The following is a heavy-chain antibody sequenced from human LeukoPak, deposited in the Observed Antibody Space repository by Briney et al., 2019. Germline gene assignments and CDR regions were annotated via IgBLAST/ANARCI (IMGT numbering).Heavy chain of an antibody. CDR1: GLIVDNYN. Sequence: GGSLRPSCAPSGLIVDNYNIDCVRQARGKGLEWLSSISRSSSLVAYAHCVKDRCPISRHNAKHSVCMQLNSQRHEHSVIFYCAREQHSRPLGAFDIWGQGTLVIVS. V-gene: IGHV3-48*02. D-gene: IGHD3-22*01. CDR2: ISRSSSLV. J-gene: IGHJ3*02. CDR3: AREQHSRPLGAFDI.